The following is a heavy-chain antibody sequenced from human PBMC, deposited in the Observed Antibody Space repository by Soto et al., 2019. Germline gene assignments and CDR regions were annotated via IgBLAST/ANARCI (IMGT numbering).Heavy chain of an antibody. CDR1: GGSLSSGGYY. J-gene: IGHJ5*02. D-gene: IGHD2-15*01. Sequence: SETLFLTCTFSGGSLSSGGYYWGWVRPHPGEGPGWIGYIYYSGSTYYNPSLKSRVTISVDTSKNQFSLKLSSVTAADTAVYYCARVSRDCSGGSCYAHNWFDPWGQGTLVTVSS. CDR3: ARVSRDCSGGSCYAHNWFDP. CDR2: IYYSGST. V-gene: IGHV4-31*03.